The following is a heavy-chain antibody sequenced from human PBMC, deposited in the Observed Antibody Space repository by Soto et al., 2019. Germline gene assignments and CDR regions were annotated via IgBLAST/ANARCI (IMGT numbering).Heavy chain of an antibody. CDR3: AVRYCLIDVCLTPGVFDTDV. CDR1: GYTFTRFG. V-gene: IGHV1-18*01. CDR2: SSPYNGNT. Sequence: QVQLVQSGTEVKKPGASVKVSCKASGYTFTRFGINWVRQAPGQGLERMGWSSPYNGNTNYAQKFQDRVTIATDTTTSTAYMELRSMRSDDTAVYYCAVRYCLIDVCLTPGVFDTDVWGKGTTVVVSS. D-gene: IGHD2-8*01. J-gene: IGHJ6*03.